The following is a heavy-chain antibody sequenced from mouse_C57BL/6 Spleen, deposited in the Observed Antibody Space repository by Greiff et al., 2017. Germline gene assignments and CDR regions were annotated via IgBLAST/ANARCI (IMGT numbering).Heavy chain of an antibody. CDR2: IDPSDSYT. Sequence: QVQLQQPGAELVMPGASVKLSCKASGYTFTSSWMHWVQQRPGQGLEWIGEIDPSDSYTNYNQKFKGKSTLTVDKSSSTAYMQLSSLTSEDSAVYYCASYGNYPAWFAYWGQGTLVTVSA. CDR1: GYTFTSSW. V-gene: IGHV1-69*01. D-gene: IGHD2-1*01. J-gene: IGHJ3*01. CDR3: ASYGNYPAWFAY.